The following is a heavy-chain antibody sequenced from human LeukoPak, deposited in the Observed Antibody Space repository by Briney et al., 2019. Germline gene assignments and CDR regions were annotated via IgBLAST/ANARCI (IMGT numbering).Heavy chain of an antibody. D-gene: IGHD3-22*01. CDR1: GFTFSSYA. CDR2: ISGSGGST. Sequence: GGSLTLSCAASGFTFSSYAMSWVRQAPGMGLEWVSAISGSGGSTYYADSVKGRFTISRDNSKNTLYLQMNSLRAEDTAVYYCAKGYYDSSGYRSEYYFDYWGQGTLVTVSS. CDR3: AKGYYDSSGYRSEYYFDY. V-gene: IGHV3-23*01. J-gene: IGHJ4*02.